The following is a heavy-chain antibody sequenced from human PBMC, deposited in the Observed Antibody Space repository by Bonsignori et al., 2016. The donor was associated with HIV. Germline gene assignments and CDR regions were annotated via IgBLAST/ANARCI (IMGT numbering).Heavy chain of an antibody. V-gene: IGHV4-34*01. D-gene: IGHD5-24*01. J-gene: IGHJ3*02. CDR2: INHSGST. Sequence: PGKGLEWIGEINHSGSTNYNPSLKSRVTISVDTSKNQFSLKLSSVTAADTAVYYCAKARRMATITFSKAFDIWGQGTMVTVSS. CDR3: AKARRMATITFSKAFDI.